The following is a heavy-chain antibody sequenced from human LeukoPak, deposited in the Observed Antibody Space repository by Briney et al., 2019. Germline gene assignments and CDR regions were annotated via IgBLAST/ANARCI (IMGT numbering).Heavy chain of an antibody. CDR3: AELGITMIGGV. D-gene: IGHD3-10*02. CDR1: GFTFSSYS. Sequence: GGSLRLSCAASGFTFSSYSMNWVRQAPGKGLEWVSYISSSGSTIYYADSVKGRFTISRDNAKNSLYLQMNGLRAEDTAVYYCAELGITMIGGVWGKGTTVTVSS. CDR2: ISSSGSTI. V-gene: IGHV3-48*04. J-gene: IGHJ6*04.